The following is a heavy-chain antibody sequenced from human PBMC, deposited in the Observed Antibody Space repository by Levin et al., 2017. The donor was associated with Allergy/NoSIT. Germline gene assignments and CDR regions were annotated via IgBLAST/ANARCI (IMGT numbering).Heavy chain of an antibody. CDR1: GGSISSSSYY. V-gene: IGHV4-39*01. J-gene: IGHJ3*02. CDR3: ARHSSYTPLGIAFDI. D-gene: IGHD3-16*02. Sequence: RTSETLSLTCTVSGGSISSSSYYWGWIRQPPGKGLEWIGSIYYSGSTYYNPSLKSRVTISVDTSKNQFSLKLSSVTAADTAVYYCARHSSYTPLGIAFDIWGQGTMVTVSS. CDR2: IYYSGST.